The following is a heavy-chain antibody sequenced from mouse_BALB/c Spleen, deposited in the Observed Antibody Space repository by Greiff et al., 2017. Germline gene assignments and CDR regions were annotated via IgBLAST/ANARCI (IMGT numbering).Heavy chain of an antibody. CDR2: INSNGGST. CDR1: GFTFSSYG. V-gene: IGHV5-6-3*01. Sequence: EVQLVESGGGLVQPGGSLKLSCAASGFTFSSYGMSWVRQTPDKRLELVATINSNGGSTYYPDSVKGRFTISRDNAKNTLYLQMSSLKSEDTAMYYCARGGPYAMDYWGQGTSVTVSS. CDR3: ARGGPYAMDY. J-gene: IGHJ4*01.